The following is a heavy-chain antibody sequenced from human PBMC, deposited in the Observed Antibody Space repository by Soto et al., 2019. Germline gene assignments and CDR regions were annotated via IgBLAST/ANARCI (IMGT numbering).Heavy chain of an antibody. V-gene: IGHV1-8*01. CDR3: ARRPTTVVYYYYYGMDV. CDR2: MNPNSGNT. CDR1: GYTFTSYD. Sequence: QVQLVQSGAEVKKPGASVKVSCKASGYTFTSYDINWLRQATGQGLEWMGWMNPNSGNTGYAQKFQGRVTMTRNTSISTAYMELSSLRSEDTAVYYCARRPTTVVYYYYYGMDVWGKGTTVTVSS. J-gene: IGHJ6*04. D-gene: IGHD4-17*01.